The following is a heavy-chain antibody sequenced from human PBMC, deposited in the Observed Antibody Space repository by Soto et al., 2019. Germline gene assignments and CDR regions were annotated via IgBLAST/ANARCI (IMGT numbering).Heavy chain of an antibody. CDR3: ATYYGSGSYYSY. CDR1: GFIFSSYS. CDR2: ISSSSTI. J-gene: IGHJ4*02. V-gene: IGHV3-48*01. Sequence: GGSLRLSCAASGFIFSSYSMNWVRQAPGKGLEWVSYISSSSTIYYADSVKGRFTISRDNAKNSLYLQMNSLRAEDTAVYYCATYYGSGSYYSYWGQGTLVTVSS. D-gene: IGHD3-10*01.